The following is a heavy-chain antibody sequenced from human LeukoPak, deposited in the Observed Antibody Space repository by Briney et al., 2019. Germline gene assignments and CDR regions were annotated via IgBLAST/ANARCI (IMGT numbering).Heavy chain of an antibody. CDR2: IIPIFGTA. V-gene: IGHV1-69*13. CDR3: ARVVRDRLSFRFDY. Sequence: SVKVSCEASGGTFSSYAISWVRQAPGQGLEWMGGIIPIFGTANYAQKFQGRVTITADESTSTAYMELSSLRSEDTAVYYCARVVRDRLSFRFDYWGQGTLVTVSS. J-gene: IGHJ4*02. CDR1: GGTFSSYA. D-gene: IGHD2-21*02.